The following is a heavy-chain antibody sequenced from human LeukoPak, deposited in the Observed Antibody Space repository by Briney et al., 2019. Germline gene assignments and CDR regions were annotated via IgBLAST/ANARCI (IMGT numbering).Heavy chain of an antibody. Sequence: SETLSLTCTVSGGSISSGDYYWSWIRQPPGKGLERIGYIYYSGSTYYNPSLKSRVTISVDTSKNQFSLKLSSVTAADTAVYYCARSLTIFGVVTDWGQGTLVTVSS. J-gene: IGHJ4*02. CDR1: GGSISSGDYY. D-gene: IGHD3-3*01. V-gene: IGHV4-30-4*08. CDR3: ARSLTIFGVVTD. CDR2: IYYSGST.